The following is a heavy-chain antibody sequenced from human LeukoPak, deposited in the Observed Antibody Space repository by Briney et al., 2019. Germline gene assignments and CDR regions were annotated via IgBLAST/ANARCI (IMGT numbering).Heavy chain of an antibody. Sequence: PGGSLRLSCAASGFTFSDYWMHWVRQAPGKGPVWLSRIKSDGSIINYADSVKGRFTISRDNSKNTLYLQMNSLRAEDTAVYYCAKDQGYGYYFDYWGQGNLVTVSS. CDR1: GFTFSDYW. CDR2: IKSDGSII. CDR3: AKDQGYGYYFDY. V-gene: IGHV3-74*01. J-gene: IGHJ4*02. D-gene: IGHD5-18*01.